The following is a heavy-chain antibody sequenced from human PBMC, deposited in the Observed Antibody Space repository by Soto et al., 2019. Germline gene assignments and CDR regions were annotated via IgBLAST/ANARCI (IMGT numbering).Heavy chain of an antibody. CDR2: IKSKTDGGTT. D-gene: IGHD4-4*01. CDR1: GFTFSNAW. Sequence: EVQLVESGGGLVKPGGSLRLSCAASGFTFSNAWMNWVRQAPGKGLEWVGRIKSKTDGGTTDYAAPVKGRFTISRCDSEKTLYLQMNSLKTEDTAVYYCTTLVYSPIFDYWGQGTLVAVSS. V-gene: IGHV3-15*07. J-gene: IGHJ4*02. CDR3: TTLVYSPIFDY.